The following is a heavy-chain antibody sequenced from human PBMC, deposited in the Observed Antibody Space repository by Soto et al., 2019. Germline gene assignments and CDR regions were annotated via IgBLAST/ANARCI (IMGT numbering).Heavy chain of an antibody. CDR3: ARDRDTAMVTADAFDI. D-gene: IGHD5-18*01. CDR2: ISSSSSTI. CDR1: GFTFSSYS. Sequence: EVQLVESGGGLVQPGGSLRISCAASGFTFSSYSMNWVRQAPGKGLEWVSYISSSSSTIYYADSVKGRFTISRDNAKNSLYLQMNSLRDEDTAVYYCARDRDTAMVTADAFDIWGQGTMVTVSS. J-gene: IGHJ3*02. V-gene: IGHV3-48*02.